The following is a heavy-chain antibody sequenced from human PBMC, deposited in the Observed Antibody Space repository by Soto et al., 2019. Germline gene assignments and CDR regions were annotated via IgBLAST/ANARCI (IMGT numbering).Heavy chain of an antibody. CDR3: ARGPYGDKVDY. D-gene: IGHD3-16*01. CDR2: IYDGGGT. J-gene: IGHJ4*02. V-gene: IGHV4-30-4*01. Sequence: QVQLQESGPGLVKPSQTLSLTCTVSGGSISSGDYYWSWIRQSPGRGLEWIGHIYDGGGTYSNPSLRSRVPISVDTSKTQFALDLSSVTAAATAVYYCARGPYGDKVDYWGQGALVTVSS. CDR1: GGSISSGDYY.